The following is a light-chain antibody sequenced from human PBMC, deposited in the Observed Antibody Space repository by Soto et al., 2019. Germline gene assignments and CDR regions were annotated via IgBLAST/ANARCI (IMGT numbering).Light chain of an antibody. CDR2: TAS. CDR3: QQANSFPRT. Sequence: DIQMTQSPSSVSASVGDRVTITCRASQVISSWLSWYQQKPGKAPKLLNYTASCLQSKVPARFSGSVSGTDFTLIISSLQPEDFANYYCQQANSFPRTFGQGPKVEIK. V-gene: IGKV1-12*01. J-gene: IGKJ1*01. CDR1: QVISSW.